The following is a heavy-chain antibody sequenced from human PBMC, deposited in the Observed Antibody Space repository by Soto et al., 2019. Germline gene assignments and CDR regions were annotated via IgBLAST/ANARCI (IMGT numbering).Heavy chain of an antibody. J-gene: IGHJ6*02. V-gene: IGHV3-23*01. CDR3: AKDVKGSGSLPSYYYGMDV. CDR2: ISSTGGST. CDR1: GFTFSRYA. D-gene: IGHD3-10*01. Sequence: VQLLESGGGLVQPGGSLRISCAASGFTFSRYAMSWVRQAPGKGLEWVSAISSTGGSTYYGDSLKGRFTISRDNSKNTLYRQMHSLRAEDTALYGWAKDVKGSGSLPSYYYGMDVWGQGTTVTVSS.